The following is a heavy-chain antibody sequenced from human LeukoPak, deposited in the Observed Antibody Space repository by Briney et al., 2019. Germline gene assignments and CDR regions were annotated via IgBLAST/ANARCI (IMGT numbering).Heavy chain of an antibody. CDR3: AMHTAMVNTNWFDP. D-gene: IGHD5-18*01. J-gene: IGHJ5*02. V-gene: IGHV4-4*09. CDR1: GGSISSYY. CDR2: IYTSGST. Sequence: SETLSLTCTVSGGSISSYYWSWIRQPPGKGMEWIGYIYTSGSTNYNPSLKSRVTVSVDTSKNQFSLKLSSVTAADTAVYYRAMHTAMVNTNWFDPWGQGTLVTVSS.